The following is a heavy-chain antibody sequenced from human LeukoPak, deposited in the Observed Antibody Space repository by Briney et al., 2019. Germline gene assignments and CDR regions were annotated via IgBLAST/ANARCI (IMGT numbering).Heavy chain of an antibody. CDR2: ISGSGGST. CDR1: GFTFSSYS. Sequence: GGSLRLSCAASGFTFSSYSMNWVRQAPGKGLEWVSAISGSGGSTYYADSVKGRFTISRDNSKNTLYLQMNSLRAEDTAVYYCAAHYYDSSGYEYFQHWGQGTLVTVSS. V-gene: IGHV3-23*01. CDR3: AAHYYDSSGYEYFQH. J-gene: IGHJ1*01. D-gene: IGHD3-22*01.